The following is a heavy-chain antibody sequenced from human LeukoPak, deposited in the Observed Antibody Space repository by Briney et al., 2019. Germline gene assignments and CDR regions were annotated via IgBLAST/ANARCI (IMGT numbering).Heavy chain of an antibody. CDR2: IIPIFGTA. CDR3: AREKSYYDSSGYCDY. J-gene: IGHJ4*02. Sequence: SVKVSCKASGGTFSSYAISWVGQAPGQGLEWMGGIIPIFGTANYAQKFQGRVTITADESTSTAYMELSSLRSEDTAVYYCAREKSYYDSSGYCDYWGQGTLVTVSS. D-gene: IGHD3-22*01. CDR1: GGTFSSYA. V-gene: IGHV1-69*13.